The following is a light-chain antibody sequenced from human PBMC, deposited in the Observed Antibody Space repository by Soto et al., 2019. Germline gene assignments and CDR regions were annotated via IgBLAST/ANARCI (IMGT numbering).Light chain of an antibody. CDR1: SSNIGAVYD. V-gene: IGLV1-40*01. CDR2: GNT. Sequence: QAVVTQPPSVSGAPGQRVTISFAGSSSNIGAVYDVHWYQQLPGTAPKLLIYGNTNRPSGVPDRFSGSKSGTSASLAITGLQAEDEADYYCPSYDSSLSGLWVFGGGTKLTVL. CDR3: PSYDSSLSGLWV. J-gene: IGLJ3*02.